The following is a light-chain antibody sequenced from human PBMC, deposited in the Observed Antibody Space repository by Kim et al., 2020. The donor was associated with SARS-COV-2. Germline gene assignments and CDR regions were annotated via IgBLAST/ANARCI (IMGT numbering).Light chain of an antibody. Sequence: SVSPGQTASITCSGDKLVDKYACWYQQKPGQSPVLVIYQDSKRPSGIPERFSGSNSGNTATLTISGTQAMDEADYYCQAWDSSTVVFGTGTKVTVL. V-gene: IGLV3-1*01. CDR2: QDS. CDR3: QAWDSSTVV. CDR1: KLVDKY. J-gene: IGLJ1*01.